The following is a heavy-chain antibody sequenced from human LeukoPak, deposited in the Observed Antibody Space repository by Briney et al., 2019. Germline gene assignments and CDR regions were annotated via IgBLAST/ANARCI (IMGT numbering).Heavy chain of an antibody. J-gene: IGHJ4*02. CDR2: INHSGST. CDR1: GGSFSGYY. V-gene: IGHV4-34*01. D-gene: IGHD3-9*01. Sequence: SETLSLTCAVYGGSFSGYYWSWIRQPPGKGLEWIGEINHSGSTNYNPSLKSRVTISVDTSKNQFSLKLSSVTAADTAVYYCARDSYYDILTGIFDYWGQGTLVTVSS. CDR3: ARDSYYDILTGIFDY.